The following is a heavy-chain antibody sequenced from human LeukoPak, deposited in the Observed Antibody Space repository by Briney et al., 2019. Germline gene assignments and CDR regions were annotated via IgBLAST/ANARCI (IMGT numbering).Heavy chain of an antibody. CDR1: EFVFSDYY. CDR3: AREMGGDYGSGTFFDL. D-gene: IGHD3-10*01. Sequence: GGSLRLSCAASEFVFSDYYMSWVRQAPGKGLEWVSYISSGGDTKYYADSVKGRFTISRDNAKNLLYLQMNNLRAEDTAVYYCAREMGGDYGSGTFFDLWGQGNMVTVSS. CDR2: ISSGGDTK. J-gene: IGHJ4*02. V-gene: IGHV3-11*01.